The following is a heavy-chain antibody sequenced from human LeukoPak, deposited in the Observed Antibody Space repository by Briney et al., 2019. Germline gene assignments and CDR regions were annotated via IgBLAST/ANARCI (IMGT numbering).Heavy chain of an antibody. J-gene: IGHJ3*01. Sequence: PGGSLRLSCAVPGVSFSTSWVTWVRQAPGKGLEWVANIKHDGSEKYYVDSVKGRFTISRDNSKNTLYLQMNSLRAEDTAVYYCAKCRSMNCYGFKTFDVWGQGTMVIVSS. V-gene: IGHV3-7*01. D-gene: IGHD2-15*01. CDR3: AKCRSMNCYGFKTFDV. CDR1: GVSFSTSW. CDR2: IKHDGSEK.